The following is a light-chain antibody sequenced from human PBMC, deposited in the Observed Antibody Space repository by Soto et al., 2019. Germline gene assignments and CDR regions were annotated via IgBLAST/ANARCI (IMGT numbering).Light chain of an antibody. CDR1: QSIGGW. Sequence: DIQMTQSPSTLSASVGDRVTITCRASQSIGGWLAWFQQKPGKAPQLLIFDASSLESGVPSRFSGSGSGTDFTLTISSLHPDDFATYYCQQYNTYSPWTFGQGTKVDIK. J-gene: IGKJ1*01. V-gene: IGKV1-5*01. CDR3: QQYNTYSPWT. CDR2: DAS.